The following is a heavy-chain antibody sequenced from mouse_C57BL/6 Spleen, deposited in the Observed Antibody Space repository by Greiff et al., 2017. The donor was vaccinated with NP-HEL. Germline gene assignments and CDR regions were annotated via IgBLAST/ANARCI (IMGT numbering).Heavy chain of an antibody. CDR2: IYPGDGDT. Sequence: QVQLQQSGPELVKPGASVKISCKASGYAFSSSWMNWVKQRPGKGLEWIGRIYPGDGDTNYNGKFKGKATLTADKSSSTAYMQLSSLTSEDSAVYFCARGRTTDYAMDYWGQGTSVTVSS. J-gene: IGHJ4*01. V-gene: IGHV1-82*01. CDR3: ARGRTTDYAMDY. CDR1: GYAFSSSW. D-gene: IGHD1-1*01.